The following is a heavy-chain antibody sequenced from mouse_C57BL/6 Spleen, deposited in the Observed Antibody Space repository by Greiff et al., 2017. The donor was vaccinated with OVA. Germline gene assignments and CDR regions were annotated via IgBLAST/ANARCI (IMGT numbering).Heavy chain of an antibody. CDR1: GYTFTDYE. V-gene: IGHV1-15*01. Sequence: VQRVESGAELVRPGASVTLSCKASGYTFTDYEMHWVKQTPVHGLEWIGAIDPETGGTAYNQKFKGKAILTADKSSSTAYMELRSLTSEDSAVYYCTRYTITTVVAPFDYWGQGTTLTVSS. J-gene: IGHJ2*01. CDR2: IDPETGGT. D-gene: IGHD1-1*01. CDR3: TRYTITTVVAPFDY.